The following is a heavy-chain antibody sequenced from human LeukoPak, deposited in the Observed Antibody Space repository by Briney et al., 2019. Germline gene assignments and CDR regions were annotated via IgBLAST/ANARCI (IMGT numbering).Heavy chain of an antibody. CDR2: IKQDGSQK. CDR3: AAQRAVGFDY. D-gene: IGHD6-19*01. V-gene: IGHV3-7*01. CDR1: GFTFSTYY. Sequence: GGSLRLSCAASGFTFSTYYMTWVRQAPGKGLEWVANIKQDGSQKYYVDSVQGRFTISRDNAKNSLYLQMNSLRAEDPAVYYCAAQRAVGFDYWGQGTLVTVAS. J-gene: IGHJ4*02.